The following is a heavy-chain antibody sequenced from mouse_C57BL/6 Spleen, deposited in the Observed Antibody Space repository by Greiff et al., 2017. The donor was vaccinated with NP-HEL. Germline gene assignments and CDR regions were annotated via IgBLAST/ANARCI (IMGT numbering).Heavy chain of an antibody. CDR1: GFTFSDYG. J-gene: IGHJ1*03. Sequence: DVKLVESGGGLVKPGGSLKLSCAASGFTFSDYGMHWVRQAPEKGLEWVAYISSGSSTIYYADTVKGRFTISRDNAKNTLFLQMTSLRSEDTAMYYCASYGSHWYFDVWGTGTTVTVSS. V-gene: IGHV5-17*01. CDR2: ISSGSSTI. CDR3: ASYGSHWYFDV. D-gene: IGHD1-1*01.